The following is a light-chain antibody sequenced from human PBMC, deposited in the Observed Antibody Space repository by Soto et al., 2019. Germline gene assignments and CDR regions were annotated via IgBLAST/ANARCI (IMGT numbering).Light chain of an antibody. CDR3: QQRSNWPPFT. V-gene: IGKV3-11*01. J-gene: IGKJ5*01. CDR2: DAS. CDR1: QSVSNY. Sequence: EIVLTQSPATLSLSPGERATLSCRASQSVSNYLAWYQQKPGQAPRLLIYDASNRATGIPARFSGSGSGTDFTLTISSLEPEDSGVYYCQQRSNWPPFTFGQGTRLEIK.